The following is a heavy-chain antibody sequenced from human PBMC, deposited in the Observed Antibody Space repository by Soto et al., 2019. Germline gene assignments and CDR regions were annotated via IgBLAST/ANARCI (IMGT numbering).Heavy chain of an antibody. J-gene: IGHJ4*02. CDR1: GYTFTGYY. Sequence: ASVKVSCKASGYTFTGYYIFWVRQAPGQGLEWMGWINPNSGGTDSAQKFQGRVTMTRDTSISTAYMEMSRLRSDDTALYYCASGLCGQCRLFDYWGQGTMVTV. CDR3: ASGLCGQCRLFDY. V-gene: IGHV1-2*02. CDR2: INPNSGGT. D-gene: IGHD2-21*01.